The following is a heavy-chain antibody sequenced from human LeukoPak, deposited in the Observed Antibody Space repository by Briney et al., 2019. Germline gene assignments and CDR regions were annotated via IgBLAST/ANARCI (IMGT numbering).Heavy chain of an antibody. CDR1: GGSISSSSYY. CDR3: ARGGSVTYRIDY. CDR2: IYYSGST. J-gene: IGHJ4*02. Sequence: SETLSLTCTVSGGSISSSSYYWGWIRQPPGKGLEWIGSIYYSGSTYYNPSLKSRVTISIDTSKNQFSLMLSSVTAADTAVYYCARGGSVTYRIDYWGQGTLVTVSS. V-gene: IGHV4-39*01. D-gene: IGHD1-14*01.